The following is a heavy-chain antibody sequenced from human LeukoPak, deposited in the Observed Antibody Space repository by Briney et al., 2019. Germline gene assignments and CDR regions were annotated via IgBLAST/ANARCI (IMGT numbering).Heavy chain of an antibody. J-gene: IGHJ3*02. CDR2: IYPGDSDT. V-gene: IGHV5-51*01. CDR1: GYSFSSYW. Sequence: GESLKISFKGSGYSFSSYWIGWVRQMPGKGLEWMGIIYPGDSDTRYSPSFQGQVTISADKSISTAYLQWSSLKASDTAMYYCARPSYYDSSGYFADAFDIWGQGTMVTVSS. CDR3: ARPSYYDSSGYFADAFDI. D-gene: IGHD3-22*01.